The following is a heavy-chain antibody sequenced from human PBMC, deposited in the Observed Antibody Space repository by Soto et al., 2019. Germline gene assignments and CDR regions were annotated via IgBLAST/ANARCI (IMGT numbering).Heavy chain of an antibody. CDR3: ARDLYCDFWSLDYDGMDV. CDR1: GGSVNSGSYY. J-gene: IGHJ6*02. D-gene: IGHD3-3*01. V-gene: IGHV4-61*01. CDR2: VDYSGST. Sequence: SETLSLTCTVSGGSVNSGSYYWSWIRQPPGKGLEWIGYVDYSGSTNYNPSLKSRVTISVDTSKNQFSLRLTSVTAADTAVYFCARDLYCDFWSLDYDGMDVWGQGTTVTVSS.